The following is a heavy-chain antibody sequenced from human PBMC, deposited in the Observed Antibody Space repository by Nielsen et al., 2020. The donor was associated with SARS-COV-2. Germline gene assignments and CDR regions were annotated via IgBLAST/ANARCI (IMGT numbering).Heavy chain of an antibody. J-gene: IGHJ4*02. Sequence: WIRQPPGKGLEWVGFIRSKAYGGTTEYAASVKGRFTISRDDSKSIAYLQMNSLKTEDTAVYYCTRDLLRFLEWSFPGYWGQGTLVTVSS. CDR2: IRSKAYGGTT. V-gene: IGHV3-49*02. D-gene: IGHD3-3*01. CDR3: TRDLLRFLEWSFPGY.